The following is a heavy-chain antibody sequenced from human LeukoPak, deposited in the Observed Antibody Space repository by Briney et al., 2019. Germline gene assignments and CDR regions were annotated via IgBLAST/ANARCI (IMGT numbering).Heavy chain of an antibody. Sequence: PSETLSLTCTVSGGSISSGGYYWSWIRQHPGKGLEWIGYIYYSGSTYYNPSLKSRVTISVDTSKNQFSPKLSSVTAADTAVYYCARAADIVVVPAAIQRDNWFDPWGQGTLVTVSS. D-gene: IGHD2-2*02. CDR3: ARAADIVVVPAAIQRDNWFDP. CDR1: GGSISSGGYY. J-gene: IGHJ5*02. V-gene: IGHV4-31*03. CDR2: IYYSGST.